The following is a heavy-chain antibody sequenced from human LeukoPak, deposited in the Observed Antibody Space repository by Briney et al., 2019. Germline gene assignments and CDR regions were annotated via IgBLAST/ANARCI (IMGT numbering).Heavy chain of an antibody. Sequence: ASVKVSCKASGYTFTSYAMHWVRQAPGQRLEWMGWINAGNGNTKYSQKFQGRVTITRDTSASTAYMELSSVRSEDTAVYYCAREAQIAVQFDYWGQGTLVTVSS. CDR2: INAGNGNT. CDR3: AREAQIAVQFDY. V-gene: IGHV1-3*01. J-gene: IGHJ4*02. D-gene: IGHD6-19*01. CDR1: GYTFTSYA.